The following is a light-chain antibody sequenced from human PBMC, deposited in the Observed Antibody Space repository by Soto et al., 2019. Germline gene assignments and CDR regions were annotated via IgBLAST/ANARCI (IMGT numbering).Light chain of an antibody. CDR3: QQYGNSPLT. Sequence: EIVLTQSPGTLSLSPGERASLSCRASQSVRSSYFAWYRQKPGQAPRLLIFGASTRAPGIPDRFSGSGSGTDFTLTISKLEPEDFALFYCQQYGNSPLTFGGGTKVDIK. CDR1: QSVRSSY. V-gene: IGKV3-20*01. CDR2: GAS. J-gene: IGKJ4*01.